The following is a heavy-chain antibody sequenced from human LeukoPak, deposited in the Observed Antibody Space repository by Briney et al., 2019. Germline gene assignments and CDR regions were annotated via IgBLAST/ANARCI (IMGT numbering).Heavy chain of an antibody. Sequence: SETLSLTCTVSGYSISSGYYWGWIRQPPGKGLEWTGSIDHSGSTYYNPSLKSRITISVDTSKNQFSLKLSSVTAADTAVYYCARGMYYDILTGYSRYYFDYWGQGTLVTVSS. D-gene: IGHD3-9*01. CDR3: ARGMYYDILTGYSRYYFDY. V-gene: IGHV4-38-2*02. J-gene: IGHJ4*02. CDR1: GYSISSGYY. CDR2: IDHSGST.